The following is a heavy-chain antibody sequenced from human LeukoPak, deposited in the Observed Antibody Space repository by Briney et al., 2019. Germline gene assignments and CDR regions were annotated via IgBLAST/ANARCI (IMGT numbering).Heavy chain of an antibody. CDR2: ISGSGGST. Sequence: GGTLRLSCAASGFTFSSYGMSWVRQAPGKGLEWVSAISGSGGSTYYADSVKGRFTISRDNAKNSLYLQMNSLKPEDTAVYYCARVAEAAAFDSWGQGTLVTVSS. V-gene: IGHV3-23*01. D-gene: IGHD6-13*01. CDR1: GFTFSSYG. J-gene: IGHJ4*02. CDR3: ARVAEAAAFDS.